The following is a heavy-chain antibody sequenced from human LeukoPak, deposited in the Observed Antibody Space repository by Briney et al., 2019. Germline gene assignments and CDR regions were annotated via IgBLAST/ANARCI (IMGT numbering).Heavy chain of an antibody. CDR2: IVPSDSYT. CDR3: ARHMMGGATAHFQQ. Sequence: GESLKISSKGSGSRSTSSWFTWVRQMPGKGLEWMGWIVPSDSYTTYSPSFQGHVTISADKYISTAHLQCSSLNAADTAMYYCARHMMGGATAHFQQWAEGTRVTVSS. D-gene: IGHD1-26*01. V-gene: IGHV5-10-1*01. J-gene: IGHJ1*01. CDR1: GSRSTSSW.